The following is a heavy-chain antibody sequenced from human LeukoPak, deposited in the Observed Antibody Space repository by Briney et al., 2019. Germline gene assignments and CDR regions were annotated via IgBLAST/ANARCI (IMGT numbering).Heavy chain of an antibody. CDR2: INPSGGST. Sequence: ASVKVSCKASGYTFTSYYMHWVRQAPGQGLEWMGIINPSGGSTSYAQKFQGRVTMTRDTSTSTVYMELSSLRSEDTAVYYCAREGDVDTATWHWFDPWGQGTLVTVSS. CDR1: GYTFTSYY. D-gene: IGHD5-18*01. CDR3: AREGDVDTATWHWFDP. J-gene: IGHJ5*02. V-gene: IGHV1-46*01.